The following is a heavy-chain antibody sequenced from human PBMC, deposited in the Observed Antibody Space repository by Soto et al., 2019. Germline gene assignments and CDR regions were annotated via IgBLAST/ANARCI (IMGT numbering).Heavy chain of an antibody. D-gene: IGHD4-17*01. J-gene: IGHJ4*02. V-gene: IGHV3-21*01. Sequence: EVHLVESGGGLVTPGGYLRLSCAASGFTFTTYSMNWVRQAPGKGLEWVSFISPNSNYIYYADSVKGRFTISRDNAKTSLYLQMYSLRADDTAVYFCARAWDRGLRPQDSWGQGTLVTVSS. CDR2: ISPNSNYI. CDR3: ARAWDRGLRPQDS. CDR1: GFTFTTYS.